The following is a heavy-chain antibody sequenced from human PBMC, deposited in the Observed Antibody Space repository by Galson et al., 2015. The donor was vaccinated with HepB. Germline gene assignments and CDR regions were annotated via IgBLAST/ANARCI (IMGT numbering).Heavy chain of an antibody. CDR1: GYTFTSYD. J-gene: IGHJ6*02. Sequence: SVKVSCKASGYTFTSYDINWVRQATGQGLEWMGWMNPNSGNTGYAQKFQGRVTMTRNTSISTAYMELSSLRSEDTAVYYCAIQPLSGSYYYYYGMDVWGQGTTVTVSS. CDR3: AIQPLSGSYYYYYGMDV. V-gene: IGHV1-8*01. D-gene: IGHD3-10*01. CDR2: MNPNSGNT.